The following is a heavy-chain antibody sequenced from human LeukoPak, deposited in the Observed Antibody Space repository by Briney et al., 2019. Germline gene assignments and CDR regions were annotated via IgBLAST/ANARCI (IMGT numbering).Heavy chain of an antibody. CDR1: GFTFSSYA. J-gene: IGHJ4*02. V-gene: IGHV4-39*01. D-gene: IGHD6-13*01. CDR3: ARHGGAAAAIDY. CDR2: IYYSGTT. Sequence: GSLRLSCAASGFTFSSYAMSWIRQPPGKGLEWIGSIYYSGTTYYIPSLKSRITISVDTSKNQFSLKLNSVTAADTAVYYCARHGGAAAAIDYWGQGTLVTVSS.